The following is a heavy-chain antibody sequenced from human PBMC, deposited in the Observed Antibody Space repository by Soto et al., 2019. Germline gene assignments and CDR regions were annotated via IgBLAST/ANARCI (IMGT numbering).Heavy chain of an antibody. CDR2: ISYDGSNK. CDR3: AREFWVSGHIVVVPAAMNGMDV. V-gene: IGHV3-30-3*01. J-gene: IGHJ6*02. D-gene: IGHD2-2*01. CDR1: GFTFSSYA. Sequence: QVRLVESGGGVVQPGRSLRLSCAASGFTFSSYAMHWVRQAPGKGLEWVAVISYDGSNKYYADSVKGRFTISRDNSKNTLYLQMNSLRAEDTAVYYCAREFWVSGHIVVVPAAMNGMDVWGQGTTVTVSS.